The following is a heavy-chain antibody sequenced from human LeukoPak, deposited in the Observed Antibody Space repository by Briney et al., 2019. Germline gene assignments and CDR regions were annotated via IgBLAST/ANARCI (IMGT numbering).Heavy chain of an antibody. D-gene: IGHD2-2*02. J-gene: IGHJ5*02. CDR1: SPSISSCPFY. V-gene: IGHV4-39*01. CDR3: ARRSLPAAIRSKNWFDP. CDR2: IYYSGST. Sequence: KSSETLSLTCIVSSPSISSCPFYWGWIRQPPGKGLEWIGSIYYSGSTYYNPSLKSRVTISVDTSKNQFSLKLSSVTAADTAVYYCARRSLPAAIRSKNWFDPWGQGTLVTVSS.